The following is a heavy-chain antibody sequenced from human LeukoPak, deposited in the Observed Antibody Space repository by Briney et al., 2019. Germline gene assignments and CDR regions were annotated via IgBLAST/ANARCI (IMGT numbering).Heavy chain of an antibody. Sequence: SQTLSLTCAISGDSVSSNSATWYWIRQSPSRGLEWLGRTYYRSKWYNDYAESVKSRITINPDTSKNQFSLQLNSVTPEDTAVYYCARETLSLDYWGQGTLVTVSS. D-gene: IGHD3-16*02. V-gene: IGHV6-1*01. CDR1: GDSVSSNSAT. J-gene: IGHJ4*02. CDR2: TYYRSKWYN. CDR3: ARETLSLDY.